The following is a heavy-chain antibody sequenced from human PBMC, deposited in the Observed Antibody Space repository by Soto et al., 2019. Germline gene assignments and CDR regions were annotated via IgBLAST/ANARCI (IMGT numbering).Heavy chain of an antibody. V-gene: IGHV3-23*01. J-gene: IGHJ5*02. D-gene: IGHD6-13*01. Sequence: GGSLRLSCVASGFTFSNYAMSWVRQAPGKGLEWVSGISGSGGSTDYADSVKGRFTISRDNSKNTLDLQMNSLRDYDTAVYYCAKGQIAATGQNRFDTWGQGARVTVSS. CDR2: ISGSGGST. CDR1: GFTFSNYA. CDR3: AKGQIAATGQNRFDT.